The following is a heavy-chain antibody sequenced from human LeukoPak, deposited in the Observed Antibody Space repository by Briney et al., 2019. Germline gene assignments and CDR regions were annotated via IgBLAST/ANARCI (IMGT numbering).Heavy chain of an antibody. CDR2: IYYSGSS. CDR1: GGSISSYY. D-gene: IGHD1-26*01. V-gene: IGHV4-59*01. CDR3: ARVGLVDYYYYAMDV. Sequence: SETLSLTCTVSGGSISSYYWSWIRQPPGKGLEWIGYIYYSGSSNYNPSLKSGVSISVDTSKNQFSLKLRSVTAADTAVYYCARVGLVDYYYYAMDVWSQGTTVTVSS. J-gene: IGHJ6*02.